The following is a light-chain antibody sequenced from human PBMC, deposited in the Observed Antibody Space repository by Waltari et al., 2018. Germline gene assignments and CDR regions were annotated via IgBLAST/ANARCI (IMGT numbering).Light chain of an antibody. V-gene: IGLV1-47*01. CDR3: AVWDDSLSGRV. CDR1: RSNIGNNY. Sequence: QSVLTQPPSASGTPGQRVTISCSGSRSNIGNNYVYWYQQPPGTAPKLLIYRNNQRPSGVPARFSGSKSGTSASLAISGLRSEDEADYYCAVWDDSLSGRVFGGGTKVTVL. CDR2: RNN. J-gene: IGLJ3*02.